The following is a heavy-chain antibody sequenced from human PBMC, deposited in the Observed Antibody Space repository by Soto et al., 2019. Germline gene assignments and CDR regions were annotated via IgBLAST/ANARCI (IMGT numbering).Heavy chain of an antibody. J-gene: IGHJ6*04. CDR1: GFTFSSYA. D-gene: IGHD3-10*01. V-gene: IGHV3-30*04. CDR2: ITDSGSSK. CDR3: AKDSTSSRMVRGVLTIMDV. Sequence: GGSLRLSCAASGFTFSSYAMSWVRQAPGKGLEWVAVITDSGSSKYYADSVKGRFTISRDNSKNTLYLQMSSLRAEDTAVYYCAKDSTSSRMVRGVLTIMDVWGKGTTVTVSS.